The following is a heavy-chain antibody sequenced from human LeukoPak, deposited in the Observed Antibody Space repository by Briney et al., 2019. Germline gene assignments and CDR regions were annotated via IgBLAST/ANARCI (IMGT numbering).Heavy chain of an antibody. D-gene: IGHD1-1*01. CDR2: NNVDGSDT. CDR3: VRDGTGYPPFDL. V-gene: IGHV3-74*01. CDR1: GFTLSDHW. J-gene: IGHJ5*02. Sequence: GGSLRLSCAASGFTLSDHWMNWVRQPPGKGLLWVSHNNVDGSDTDYTDSVKGRFTISRDNARNTLYLQMDSLRVEDTAVYYCVRDGTGYPPFDLWGQGNLVTVSS.